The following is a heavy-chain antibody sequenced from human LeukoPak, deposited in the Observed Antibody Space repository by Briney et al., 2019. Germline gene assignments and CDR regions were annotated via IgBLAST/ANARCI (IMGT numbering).Heavy chain of an antibody. CDR3: ARTHYDILTGYYGDY. D-gene: IGHD3-9*01. Sequence: SETLSLTCTVSGGSISSYYWSWIRQPPGKGLEWIGEINHSGSTNYNPSLKSRVTISVDTSKNQFSLKLSSVTAADTAVYYCARTHYDILTGYYGDYWGQGTLVTVSS. V-gene: IGHV4-34*01. CDR1: GGSISSYY. J-gene: IGHJ4*02. CDR2: INHSGST.